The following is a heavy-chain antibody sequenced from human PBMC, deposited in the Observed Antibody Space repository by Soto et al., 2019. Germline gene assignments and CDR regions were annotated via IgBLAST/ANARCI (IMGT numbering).Heavy chain of an antibody. CDR2: VNPNSGDT. CDR3: ARKGFLDWFLDF. CDR1: GYTFSSYD. D-gene: IGHD3-9*01. Sequence: QVQLVQSGAEVKKPGASVKVSCKASGYTFSSYDITWVRQAAGQGLEWMGWVNPNSGDTDYAQKFQGRVTMTRDTSRRAAYMERSSLRSEDSAVYYCARKGFLDWFLDFWGQGTLVTVSS. J-gene: IGHJ4*02. V-gene: IGHV1-8*01.